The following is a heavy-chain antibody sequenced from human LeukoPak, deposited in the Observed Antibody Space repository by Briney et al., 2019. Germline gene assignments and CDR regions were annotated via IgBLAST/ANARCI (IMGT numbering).Heavy chain of an antibody. CDR1: GYTFPTYD. CDR3: ARVFQSHFVEVVAESWFDP. Sequence: GASVKVPCKASGYTFPTYDIAWVRQAPGQGLEWMGWISPYNGNTSYSQKFQGRVTRTTDTATRKAYMELRSLRSDDTAIYYCARVFQSHFVEVVAESWFDPWGQGTLVTVSS. V-gene: IGHV1-18*01. J-gene: IGHJ5*02. CDR2: ISPYNGNT. D-gene: IGHD2-15*01.